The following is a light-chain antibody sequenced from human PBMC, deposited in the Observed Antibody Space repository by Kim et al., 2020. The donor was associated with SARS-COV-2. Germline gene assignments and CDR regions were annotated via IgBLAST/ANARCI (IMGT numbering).Light chain of an antibody. Sequence: SASVGDRVTVTCRASQNIGNWLAWYQQKPGKAPKLLIYKASTLESGVPSRFSGSGFGTEFTLTISSLQPDDFATFYCQQYNGYSTFGQGTKVDIK. V-gene: IGKV1-5*03. CDR2: KAS. CDR3: QQYNGYST. J-gene: IGKJ1*01. CDR1: QNIGNW.